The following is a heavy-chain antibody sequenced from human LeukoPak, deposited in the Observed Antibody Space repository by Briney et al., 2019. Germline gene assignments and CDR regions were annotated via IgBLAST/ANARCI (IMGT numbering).Heavy chain of an antibody. V-gene: IGHV3-7*05. CDR2: IKQDGSEK. Sequence: GGSLRLSCAASGFTFTRCWMSWVRQAPGKGLEWVANIKQDGSEKYYVDSVKGRFTISRDNAKNSLYLQMNSLRAEDTAVYYCAGNEGGSEDCWGQGTLVTVSS. D-gene: IGHD5-12*01. J-gene: IGHJ4*02. CDR1: GFTFTRCW. CDR3: AGNEGGSEDC.